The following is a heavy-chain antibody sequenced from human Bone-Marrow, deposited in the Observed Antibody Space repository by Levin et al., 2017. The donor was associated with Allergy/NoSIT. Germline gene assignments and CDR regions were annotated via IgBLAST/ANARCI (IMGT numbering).Heavy chain of an antibody. V-gene: IGHV4-34*01. CDR2: INHSGST. CDR1: GGSFSGYY. Sequence: GSLRLSCAVYGGSFSGYYWSWIRQPPGKGLEWIGEINHSGSTNYNPSLKSRVTISVDTSKNQFSLKLSSVTAADTAVYYCARERRYYYYGMDVWGQGTTVTVSS. CDR3: ARERRYYYYGMDV. J-gene: IGHJ6*02.